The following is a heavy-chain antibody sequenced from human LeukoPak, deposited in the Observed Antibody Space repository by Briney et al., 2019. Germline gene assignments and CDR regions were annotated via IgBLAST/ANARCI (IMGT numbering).Heavy chain of an antibody. J-gene: IGHJ4*02. CDR2: IWYDGSNK. V-gene: IGHV3-33*06. CDR1: GFTFSSYG. CDR3: AKGHSSSSYASNDY. D-gene: IGHD6-6*01. Sequence: GRSLRLSCAASGFTFSSYGMHWVRQAPGKGLEWVAVIWYDGSNKYYADSVKGRFTISRDNSKNTLYLQMNSLRAEDTAVYYCAKGHSSSSYASNDYWGQGALVTVSS.